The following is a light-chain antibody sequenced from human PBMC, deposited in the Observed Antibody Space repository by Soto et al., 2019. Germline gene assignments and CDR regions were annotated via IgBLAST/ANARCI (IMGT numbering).Light chain of an antibody. V-gene: IGKV1-12*01. J-gene: IGKJ5*01. CDR1: QGISNC. CDR2: SAS. CDR3: QQCNSFPIT. Sequence: DIQKTQSPSTVSASVGDRVTITCRASQGISNCLAWYQQKPGKAPQLLIYSASTIQSGVPSRFSGSGSGTDFTLTISSLQPEDFATYYCQQCNSFPITFGQGTRLEIK.